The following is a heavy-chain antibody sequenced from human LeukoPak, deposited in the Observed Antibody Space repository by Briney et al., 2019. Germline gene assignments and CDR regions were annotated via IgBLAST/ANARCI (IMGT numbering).Heavy chain of an antibody. D-gene: IGHD3-9*01. CDR3: ARDQYDILTGYDYGMDV. Sequence: ASVKVSCKASGYTFTSYGISWVRQAPGQGLEWMGWISAYNGNTNYAQKLQGRVTMTTDTSTSTAYMELRSLRSDDTAVYYCARDQYDILTGYDYGMDVWGQRTTVTVSS. CDR1: GYTFTSYG. CDR2: ISAYNGNT. V-gene: IGHV1-18*01. J-gene: IGHJ6*02.